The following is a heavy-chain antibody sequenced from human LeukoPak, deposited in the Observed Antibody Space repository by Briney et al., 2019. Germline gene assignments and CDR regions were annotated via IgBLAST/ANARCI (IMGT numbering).Heavy chain of an antibody. Sequence: SSETLSLTCTVSGGSISSSGYYWGWIRQPPGKGLEWIGSMYYSGSTYYNPSLKSRVTISVDTSKNHFSLKLSSVTAADTAVYYCARDFRGGYDFWSGYYTPYYFDYWGQGTLVTVSP. D-gene: IGHD3-3*01. V-gene: IGHV4-39*07. J-gene: IGHJ4*02. CDR1: GGSISSSGYY. CDR2: MYYSGST. CDR3: ARDFRGGYDFWSGYYTPYYFDY.